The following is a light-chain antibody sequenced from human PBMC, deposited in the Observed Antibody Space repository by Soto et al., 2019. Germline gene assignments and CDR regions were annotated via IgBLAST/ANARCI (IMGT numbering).Light chain of an antibody. CDR3: SSYTSSSTLYG. CDR1: SSDVGGYNY. CDR2: EVS. J-gene: IGLJ1*01. V-gene: IGLV2-14*01. Sequence: QSALAQPASVSGSPGQSITISCTGTSSDVGGYNYVSWYQQHPGKAPKLIIYEVSNRPSGVSNRFSGSKSGDTASLTISGLHAEDEADYYCSSYTSSSTLYGFGTGTKVTV.